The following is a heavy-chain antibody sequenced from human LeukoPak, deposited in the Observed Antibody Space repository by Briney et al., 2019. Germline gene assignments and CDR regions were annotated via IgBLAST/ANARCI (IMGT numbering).Heavy chain of an antibody. V-gene: IGHV1-2*02. CDR1: GYTLTGYY. D-gene: IGHD3-10*01. Sequence: ASVKVSCKASGYTLTGYYVHWVRQAPGQGLEWMGWINPNTGGTNYAQKFQGRVTMTRDTSISTAYMELSRLRSDDTAVYYCARGPISSGTYYVNYWGQETLVTVSS. CDR2: INPNTGGT. CDR3: ARGPISSGTYYVNY. J-gene: IGHJ4*02.